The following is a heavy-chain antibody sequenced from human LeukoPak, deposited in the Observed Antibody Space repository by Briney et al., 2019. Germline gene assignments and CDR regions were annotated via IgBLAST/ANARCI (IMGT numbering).Heavy chain of an antibody. D-gene: IGHD4-17*01. CDR2: ICSSSSTI. CDR3: SITSVNKHPLRCPMDY. V-gene: IGHV3-48*02. CDR1: GFTFSSYS. J-gene: IGHJ4*02. Sequence: GGSLRLSCAASGFTFSSYSMNWVRQAPGKGLEWVSYICSSSSTIYYADSVKGRFTISRDNARNSLYLQMNSLRDEDTAVYYCSITSVNKHPLRCPMDYCGQGTLVTVSS.